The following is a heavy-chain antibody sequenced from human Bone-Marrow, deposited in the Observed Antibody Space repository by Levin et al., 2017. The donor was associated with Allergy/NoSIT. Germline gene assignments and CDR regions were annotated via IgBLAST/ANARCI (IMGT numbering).Heavy chain of an antibody. CDR1: GFTFSNFT. D-gene: IGHD3-3*01. J-gene: IGHJ4*02. CDR3: ARVGTGLWSGFYDY. V-gene: IGHV3-30*04. CDR2: ISYDGIHI. Sequence: GGSLRLSCAVSGFTFSNFTVHWVRQAPGKGLEFVTVISYDGIHIYYADSVKGRFTISRDNSKNTLFLQMNSLRTEDTAVYYCARVGTGLWSGFYDYWGQGALVTVSS.